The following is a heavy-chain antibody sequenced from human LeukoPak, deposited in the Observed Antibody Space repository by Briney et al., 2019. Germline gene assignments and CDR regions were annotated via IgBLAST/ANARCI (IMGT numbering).Heavy chain of an antibody. CDR3: ARDYYGSGSYYNFGY. D-gene: IGHD3-10*01. J-gene: IGHJ4*02. V-gene: IGHV1-69*05. CDR1: GGTFSSYA. Sequence: ASVKVSCKASGGTFSSYAISWVRQAPGQGLEWMGGIIPIFGTANYAQKFQGRVTMTRDTSISTAYMELSRLRSDDTAVYYCARDYYGSGSYYNFGYWGQGTLVTVSS. CDR2: IIPIFGTA.